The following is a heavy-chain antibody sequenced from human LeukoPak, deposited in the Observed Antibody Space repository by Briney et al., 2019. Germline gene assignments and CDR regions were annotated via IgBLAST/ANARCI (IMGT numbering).Heavy chain of an antibody. CDR2: INHSGST. Sequence: MSSETLSLTCAVYGGSFSGYYWSWIRQPPGKGLEWIGEINHSGSTNYNPSLKSRVTISVDTSKNQFSLKLSSVTAADTAVYYCARGSSGHYFDYWGQGTLVTVSS. CDR3: ARGSSGHYFDY. J-gene: IGHJ4*02. CDR1: GGSFSGYY. D-gene: IGHD6-19*01. V-gene: IGHV4-34*01.